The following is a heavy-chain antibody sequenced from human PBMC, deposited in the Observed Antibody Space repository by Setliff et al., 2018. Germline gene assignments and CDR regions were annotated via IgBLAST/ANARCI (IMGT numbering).Heavy chain of an antibody. V-gene: IGHV4-59*08. CDR2: IYNSGTT. D-gene: IGHD3-10*01. J-gene: IGHJ4*02. CDR3: TRSLGSGSYYNSRPFYSDY. Sequence: SETLSLTCNVSGGSISTYHWSWIRQPPGKRLEWIGYIYNSGTTNYNPSLKSRVTISGDTSKNQFSLKLTSVTAADTAVYFCTRSLGSGSYYNSRPFYSDYWGQGTLVTVSS. CDR1: GGSISTYH.